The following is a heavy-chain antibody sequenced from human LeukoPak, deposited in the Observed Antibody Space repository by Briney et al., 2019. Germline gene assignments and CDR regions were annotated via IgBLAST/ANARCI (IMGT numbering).Heavy chain of an antibody. D-gene: IGHD2-15*01. Sequence: ASVKVSCKASGYTFTGYYMHWVRQAPGQGLEWMGWINPNSGGTNYAQKFQGRVTMTRDTSISTAYMELSRLRSDDTAVYYCARDPTLGYCSGGSCYLTNNWFDPWGQGTLVTVSS. V-gene: IGHV1-2*02. CDR3: ARDPTLGYCSGGSCYLTNNWFDP. CDR2: INPNSGGT. J-gene: IGHJ5*02. CDR1: GYTFTGYY.